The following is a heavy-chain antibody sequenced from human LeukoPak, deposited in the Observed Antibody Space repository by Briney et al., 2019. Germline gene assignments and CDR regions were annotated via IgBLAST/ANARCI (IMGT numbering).Heavy chain of an antibody. Sequence: SETLSLTCTVSGGSISSYYWSWIRQPPGKGLEWIGHIYYSGSTNYNPSLKSRVTISVDTSKNQFSLKLSSVTAADTAVYYCARDRYGDYDYYYMDVWGKGTTVTVSS. CDR2: IYYSGST. V-gene: IGHV4-59*01. CDR1: GGSISSYY. CDR3: ARDRYGDYDYYYMDV. J-gene: IGHJ6*03. D-gene: IGHD4-17*01.